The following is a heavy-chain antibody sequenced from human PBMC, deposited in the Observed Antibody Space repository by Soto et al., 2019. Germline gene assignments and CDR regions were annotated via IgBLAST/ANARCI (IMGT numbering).Heavy chain of an antibody. D-gene: IGHD6-13*01. CDR1: GGFISSGGYY. CDR2: ISYSGST. J-gene: IGHJ4*02. Sequence: QVQLQESGPGLVKPSQTLSLTCTVSGGFISSGGYYWSWIRQHPGKGLEWIGYISYSGSTYYNPSLKSRVTISVDTSKNQFSLKLSSVTAADTAVYYCARTSSSWYYFDYWGQGTLVPVSS. CDR3: ARTSSSWYYFDY. V-gene: IGHV4-31*03.